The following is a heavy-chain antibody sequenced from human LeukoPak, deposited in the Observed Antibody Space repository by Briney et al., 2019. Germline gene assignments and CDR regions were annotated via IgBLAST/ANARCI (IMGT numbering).Heavy chain of an antibody. Sequence: GGSLRLSCAASGFTFSSYSMNWVRQAPGKGLEWVSYISSSSSTIYYADSVKGRFTISRDNAKNSLYLQMNSLRAEDTAVYYCARSYYYDSSGYYAWGQGTMVTVSS. CDR1: GFTFSSYS. D-gene: IGHD3-22*01. J-gene: IGHJ3*01. CDR3: ARSYYYDSSGYYA. CDR2: ISSSSSTI. V-gene: IGHV3-48*01.